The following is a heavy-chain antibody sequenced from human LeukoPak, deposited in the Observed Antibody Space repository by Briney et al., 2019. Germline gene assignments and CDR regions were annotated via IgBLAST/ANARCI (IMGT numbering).Heavy chain of an antibody. Sequence: SETLSLTCTVSGGSISSYYWSWIRQPAGKGLEWIGRIYTSGSTNYNPSLKNRVTMSVDTSKNQFSLKLSSVTAADTAVYYCARGSKRYYGSGSYYNQAKSSPSDNWFDPWGQGTLVTVSS. CDR2: IYTSGST. D-gene: IGHD3-10*01. J-gene: IGHJ5*02. V-gene: IGHV4-4*07. CDR3: ARGSKRYYGSGSYYNQAKSSPSDNWFDP. CDR1: GGSISSYY.